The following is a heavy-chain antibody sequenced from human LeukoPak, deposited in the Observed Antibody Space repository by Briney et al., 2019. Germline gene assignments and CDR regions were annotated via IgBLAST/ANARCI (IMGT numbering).Heavy chain of an antibody. V-gene: IGHV1-69*06. CDR2: IIPIFGTA. Sequence: SVKVSCKASGGTFSSYAISWVRQAPGQGLEWMGGIIPIFGTANYAQKFQGRVTITADKSTSTAYMELSSLRSDDTAVYYCARTTMVRGTYYMDVWGKGTTVTISS. D-gene: IGHD3-10*01. J-gene: IGHJ6*03. CDR3: ARTTMVRGTYYMDV. CDR1: GGTFSSYA.